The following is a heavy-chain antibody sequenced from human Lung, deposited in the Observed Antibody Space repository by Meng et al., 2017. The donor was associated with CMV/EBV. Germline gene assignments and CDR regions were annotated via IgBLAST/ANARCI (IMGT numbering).Heavy chain of an antibody. V-gene: IGHV3-48*03. CDR1: GFTFSSYE. D-gene: IGHD3-22*01. CDR2: ISSSGSTI. J-gene: IGHJ3*02. Sequence: SXAASGFTFSSYEMNWVRQAPGKGLEWVSYISSSGSTIYYADSVKGRFTISRDNAKNSLYLQMNSLRAEDTAVYYCARDRSVYYDTWRDDAFDIWXQGXMVTVSS. CDR3: ARDRSVYYDTWRDDAFDI.